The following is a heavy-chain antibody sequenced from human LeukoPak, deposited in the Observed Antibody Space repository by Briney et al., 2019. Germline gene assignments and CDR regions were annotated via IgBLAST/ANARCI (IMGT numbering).Heavy chain of an antibody. V-gene: IGHV3-23*01. CDR3: AKGAAAAPYYHYYMDV. J-gene: IGHJ6*03. D-gene: IGHD6-13*01. Sequence: GGSLRLSCAASGFTFSSYAMSWVRQAPGKGLEWVSEISGSGGSTYNADSVKGRFTISRDNSKNTLYLQMNSLRAEDTAVYYCAKGAAAAPYYHYYMDVWGKGTTVTVSS. CDR1: GFTFSSYA. CDR2: ISGSGGST.